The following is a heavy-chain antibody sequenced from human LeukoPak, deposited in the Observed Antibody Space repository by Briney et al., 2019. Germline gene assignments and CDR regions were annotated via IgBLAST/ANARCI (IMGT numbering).Heavy chain of an antibody. CDR2: IYYTGST. V-gene: IGHV4-39*01. J-gene: IGHJ4*02. CDR1: GASISGGTYY. D-gene: IGHD1-26*01. CDR3: ARRGGSGRAFDY. Sequence: KASETLSLTCNVSGASISGGTYYWGWIRQPPGKGLEWIGSIYYTGSTYDNPSLKSRVTISVDTSKNRFSLELSSVTAADTAVYYCARRGGSGRAFDYWGQGTLVTVSS.